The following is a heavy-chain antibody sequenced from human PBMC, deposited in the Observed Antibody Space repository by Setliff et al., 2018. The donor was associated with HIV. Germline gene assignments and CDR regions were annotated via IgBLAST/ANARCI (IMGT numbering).Heavy chain of an antibody. CDR2: IYYSGST. CDR1: GGSISSSSYY. CDR3: ARRGNDYLWRNWFDP. D-gene: IGHD4-17*01. J-gene: IGHJ5*02. Sequence: SETLSLTCTVSGGSISSSSYYWGWIRQPPGKGLEWIGSIYYSGSTYYNPSLKSRVTISVDTSKNQFSLKLSSVTAADTAVYYCARRGNDYLWRNWFDPWGQGTLVTVSS. V-gene: IGHV4-39*07.